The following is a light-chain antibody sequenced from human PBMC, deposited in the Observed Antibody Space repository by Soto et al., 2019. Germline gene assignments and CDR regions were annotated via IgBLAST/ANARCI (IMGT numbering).Light chain of an antibody. V-gene: IGKV3-15*01. Sequence: EIVMTQSPATLSVSPGERATLSCRASQSISSKLAWYQQKPGQAPRLLIYGASTRATGIPVRFSGSGSGTEFTLTITILQSEDFAVYYCQEYNNWHPITFGGGSKVDIK. CDR3: QEYNNWHPIT. J-gene: IGKJ4*01. CDR2: GAS. CDR1: QSISSK.